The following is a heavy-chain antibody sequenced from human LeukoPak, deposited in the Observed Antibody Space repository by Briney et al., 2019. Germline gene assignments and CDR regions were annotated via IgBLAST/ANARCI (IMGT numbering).Heavy chain of an antibody. J-gene: IGHJ1*01. CDR1: GFTFSNYG. Sequence: PGGSLRLSCAASGFTFSNYGMHWARQAPGKGLEWVAVIWYDGSNKYCSDSVKGRFTISRDNSKNTLYLQMNSLRVEDTAVYYCATTASRGPQSAEYFKYWGQGTLVTVSS. V-gene: IGHV3-33*01. CDR2: IWYDGSNK. CDR3: ATTASRGPQSAEYFKY.